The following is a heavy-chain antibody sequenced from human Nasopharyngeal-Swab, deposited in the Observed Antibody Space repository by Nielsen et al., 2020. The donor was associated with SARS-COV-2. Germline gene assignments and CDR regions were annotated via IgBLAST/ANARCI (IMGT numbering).Heavy chain of an antibody. Sequence: WVRQAPGQGLEWMGGIIPIFGTANYAQKFQGRVTITADESTGTAYMELRSLRSDDTAVYYCARVGTTGTTAFDYWGQGTLVTVSS. J-gene: IGHJ4*02. D-gene: IGHD1-1*01. CDR2: IIPIFGTA. CDR3: ARVGTTGTTAFDY. V-gene: IGHV1-69*01.